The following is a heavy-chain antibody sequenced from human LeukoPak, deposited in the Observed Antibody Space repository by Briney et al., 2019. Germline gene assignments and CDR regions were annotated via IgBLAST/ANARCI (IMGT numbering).Heavy chain of an antibody. J-gene: IGHJ3*02. V-gene: IGHV3-30*02. CDR2: IQYGGSYK. D-gene: IGHD5-18*01. CDR3: AGVDAAMPDAFDI. CDR1: GFTFSSYG. Sequence: GGSLRLSCAASGFTFSSYGMHWVRQAPGKGLEWVAFIQYGGSYKYYADSVKGRFTISRDNSKNALYLQMDSLRADDTAVYYCAGVDAAMPDAFDIWGQGTTVTVSS.